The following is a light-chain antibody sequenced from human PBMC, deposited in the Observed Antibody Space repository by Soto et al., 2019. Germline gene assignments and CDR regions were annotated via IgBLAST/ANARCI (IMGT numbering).Light chain of an antibody. CDR2: AAS. J-gene: IGKJ4*01. V-gene: IGKV1-8*01. CDR3: QQYYSYPPT. CDR1: QGISSY. Sequence: DRVTITCRASQGISSYLAWYQQKPGKAPKLLIYAASTLQSGVPSRFSGSGSGTDFTLTISCLQSEDFATYYCQQYYSYPPTFGGGTKVDIK.